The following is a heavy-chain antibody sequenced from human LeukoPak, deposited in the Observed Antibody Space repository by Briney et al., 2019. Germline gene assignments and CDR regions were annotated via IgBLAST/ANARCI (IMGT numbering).Heavy chain of an antibody. V-gene: IGHV5-51*01. CDR3: ARHGRGSRSPNAFDI. CDR2: IYPDDSDI. D-gene: IGHD3-10*01. J-gene: IGHJ3*02. Sequence: RPGASLKISCEGSGSIFTDYWIGWVRQLPGEGLQWMGIIYPDDSDIRYSPSFQGQVTISADKSIITAYLQWSSLKASDTAMYYCARHGRGSRSPNAFDIWGQGTMVTVSS. CDR1: GSIFTDYW.